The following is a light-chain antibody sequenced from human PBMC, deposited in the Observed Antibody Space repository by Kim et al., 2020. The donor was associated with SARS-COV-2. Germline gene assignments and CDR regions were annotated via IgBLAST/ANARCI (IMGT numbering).Light chain of an antibody. Sequence: SYELTQPPSVSVSPGQTASITCSGDELGDKYTCWYQQKPGQSPVLVIYQDDKRPSGIPERFSGSNSGNAATLTISGTQAKDEADYYCQAWDSSTVVFGTGTKVTVL. V-gene: IGLV3-1*01. CDR1: ELGDKY. J-gene: IGLJ1*01. CDR2: QDD. CDR3: QAWDSSTVV.